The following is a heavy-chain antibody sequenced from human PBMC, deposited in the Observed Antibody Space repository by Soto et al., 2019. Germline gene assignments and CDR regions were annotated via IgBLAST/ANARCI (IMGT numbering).Heavy chain of an antibody. CDR2: INPASAST. Sequence: QVQLVQSGAEVKKPGASVKVSCRTSGYTFKHYYIHWVRQATGQGLEWLGIINPASASTNYAQEFQDRVTLTMDTSTTTVYMELRALRAEDPAILFCARDLAAGDHWGQGTLVTVSS. V-gene: IGHV1-46*02. CDR1: GYTFKHYY. D-gene: IGHD6-13*01. J-gene: IGHJ4*02. CDR3: ARDLAAGDH.